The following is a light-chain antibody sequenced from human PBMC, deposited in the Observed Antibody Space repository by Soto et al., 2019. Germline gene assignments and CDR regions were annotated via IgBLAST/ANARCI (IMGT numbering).Light chain of an antibody. CDR2: GAS. CDR3: QQYGSSLIT. V-gene: IGKV3-20*01. CDR1: QSVSSSY. J-gene: IGKJ5*01. Sequence: EMVLRQSPGTLSLSPLGIASLSFMASQSVSSSYLAWYQQKPGQAPRLLIYGASSRATGIPDRFSGSGSGTDFTLTISRLEPEDFAVYYCQQYGSSLITFGQGTRLEIK.